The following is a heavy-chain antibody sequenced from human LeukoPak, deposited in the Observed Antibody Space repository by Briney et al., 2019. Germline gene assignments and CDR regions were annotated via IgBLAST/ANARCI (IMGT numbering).Heavy chain of an antibody. Sequence: GGSLRLSCAASRFTFSSYAMSWVRQAPGKGLEWVSAISGSGGSTYYADSVKGRFTISRDNSKNTLYLQMNSLRAEGTAVYYCAKITGRGGYLARGVWFDPWGQGTLVTVSS. CDR2: ISGSGGST. J-gene: IGHJ5*02. V-gene: IGHV3-23*01. D-gene: IGHD1-14*01. CDR1: RFTFSSYA. CDR3: AKITGRGGYLARGVWFDP.